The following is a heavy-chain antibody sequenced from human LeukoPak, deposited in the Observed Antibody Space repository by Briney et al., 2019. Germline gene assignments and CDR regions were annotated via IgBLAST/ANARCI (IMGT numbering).Heavy chain of an antibody. CDR3: ARSHDHLWGNYPDY. CDR2: IHHDGRV. D-gene: IGHD3-16*02. V-gene: IGHV4/OR15-8*01. J-gene: IGHJ4*02. Sequence: SETLSLTCDVSGGSIDSTNWWNWVRQPPGKGLEWIGEIHHDGRVNYNPSLKSRVTLSVDKSKNQFSLRLNSVTAADTAMYYCARSHDHLWGNYPDYWGQGTLVTVSS. CDR1: GGSIDSTNW.